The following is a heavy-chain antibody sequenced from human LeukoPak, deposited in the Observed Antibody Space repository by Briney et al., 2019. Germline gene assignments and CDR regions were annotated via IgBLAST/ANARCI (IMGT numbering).Heavy chain of an antibody. CDR3: AVTGYCSSTSCYDDY. CDR2: ISAYNGNT. J-gene: IGHJ4*02. CDR1: GYTFTSYG. Sequence: ASVKVSCKASGYTFTSYGIIWVRQAPGQGLEWMGWISAYNGNTNYAQKLQGRVTMATDTSTSTAYMELRSLRSDDTAVYYCAVTGYCSSTSCYDDYWGQGTLVTVSS. V-gene: IGHV1-18*01. D-gene: IGHD2-2*01.